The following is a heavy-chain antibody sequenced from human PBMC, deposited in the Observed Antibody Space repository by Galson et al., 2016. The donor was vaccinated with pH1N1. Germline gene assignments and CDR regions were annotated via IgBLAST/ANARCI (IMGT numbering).Heavy chain of an antibody. D-gene: IGHD6-25*01. V-gene: IGHV3-23*01. Sequence: SLRLSCAASGSTFSSYAMSWVRQSPGKGLQWLSAISAGGSSTYYADSVKGRFTISRDNAKNSVYLKMNSLSAEDTAEYYCAREIAAAGSYWGQGTLVPVSS. J-gene: IGHJ4*02. CDR3: AREIAAAGSY. CDR2: ISAGGSST. CDR1: GSTFSSYA.